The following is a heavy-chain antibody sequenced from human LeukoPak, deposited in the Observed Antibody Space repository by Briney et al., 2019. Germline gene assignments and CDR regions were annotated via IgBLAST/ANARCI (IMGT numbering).Heavy chain of an antibody. Sequence: ASVKVSCKTSGYTFTSYGISWVRQAPGQGLEWMGWISGYNGYTKSVQNLQGRVTMTTDTSTSTAYMELSSLRSEDTAVYYCAREGTTVTTFNYYYYYMDVWGKGTTVTVSS. CDR1: GYTFTSYG. J-gene: IGHJ6*03. V-gene: IGHV1-18*01. D-gene: IGHD4-17*01. CDR2: ISGYNGYT. CDR3: AREGTTVTTFNYYYYYMDV.